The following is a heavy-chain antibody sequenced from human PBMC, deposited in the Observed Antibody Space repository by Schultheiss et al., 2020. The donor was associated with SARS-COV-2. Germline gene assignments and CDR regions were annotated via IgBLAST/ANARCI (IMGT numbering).Heavy chain of an antibody. D-gene: IGHD6-19*01. CDR3: ARGGRSSGWYVVNWFDP. V-gene: IGHV4-4*07. Sequence: SETLSLTCTVSGGSISSYYWSWIRQPAGKGLEWIGRIYTSGSTNYNPSLKSRVTISVDTSKNQFSLKLSSVTAADTAVYYCARGGRSSGWYVVNWFDPWGQGTLVTVSS. CDR1: GGSISSYY. CDR2: IYTSGST. J-gene: IGHJ5*02.